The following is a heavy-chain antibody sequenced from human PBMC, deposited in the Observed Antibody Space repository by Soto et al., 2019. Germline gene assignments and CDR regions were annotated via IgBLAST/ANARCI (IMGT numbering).Heavy chain of an antibody. CDR3: ARYGYDYIWGSLYYFDY. Sequence: PSETLSLTCTVSGGSISSYYWSWIRQPPGNGLEWIGYIYYSGSTNYNPSLKSRVTISVDTSKNQFSLKLSSVTAADTAVYYCARYGYDYIWGSLYYFDYWGQRTLVTVSS. V-gene: IGHV4-59*01. CDR1: GGSISSYY. CDR2: IYYSGST. J-gene: IGHJ4*02. D-gene: IGHD3-16*01.